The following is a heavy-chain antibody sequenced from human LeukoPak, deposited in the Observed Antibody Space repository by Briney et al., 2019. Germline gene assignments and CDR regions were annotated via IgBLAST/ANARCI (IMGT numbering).Heavy chain of an antibody. CDR2: ISGSSSTI. CDR1: GFSFSSNS. J-gene: IGHJ4*02. D-gene: IGHD6-19*01. CDR3: VTSGWYLLPGVY. Sequence: GGSLRLSCAASGFSFSSNSMNWVRQAPGKGLEWVSYISGSSSTIYYADSVKGRFTISRDNAKNSLYLQMNSLRAEDTAVYYCVTSGWYLLPGVYWGQGTLVTVSS. V-gene: IGHV3-48*01.